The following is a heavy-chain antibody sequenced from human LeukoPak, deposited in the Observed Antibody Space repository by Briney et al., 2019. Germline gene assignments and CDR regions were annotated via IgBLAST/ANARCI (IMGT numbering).Heavy chain of an antibody. V-gene: IGHV1-2*02. CDR2: IHPNSGGT. J-gene: IGHJ4*02. D-gene: IGHD2-15*01. CDR3: ARGDIYWDY. CDR1: GYTFTPYY. Sequence: GASVKVSCKASGYTFTPYYVHWVRQAPGQGPEWMGWIHPNSGGTKYAQNFQGRVTMTRDTSITTAYVELSSLRSDDMAVYYCARGDIYWDYWGQGTQVTVSS.